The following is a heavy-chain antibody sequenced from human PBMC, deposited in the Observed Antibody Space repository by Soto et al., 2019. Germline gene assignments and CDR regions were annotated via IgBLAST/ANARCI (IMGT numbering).Heavy chain of an antibody. Sequence: QVQLVQSGAEVKKPGASVKVSCKASGYTFTSYGISWVRQAPGQGLEWRGWISAYKGNTNYAQMRXXRXXLPTGTSTSTAYMELRSLRSDGTAVYYCAREGGSYLGWFDTWGQGTVVTVSS. V-gene: IGHV1-18*01. CDR2: ISAYKGNT. CDR1: GYTFTSYG. CDR3: AREGGSYLGWFDT. D-gene: IGHD1-26*01. J-gene: IGHJ5*02.